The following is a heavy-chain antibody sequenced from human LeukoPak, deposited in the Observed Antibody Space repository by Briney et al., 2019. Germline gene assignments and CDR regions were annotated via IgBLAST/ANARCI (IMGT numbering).Heavy chain of an antibody. Sequence: SETLSLTCTVSGGSISSYYWSWIRQPAGKGLEWIGRIYNSGSTYYNPSLKSRVTISVDTSKNQFSLKLSSVTAADTAVYYCARGRGLEGNWFDPWGQGTLVTVSS. J-gene: IGHJ5*02. D-gene: IGHD3-10*01. CDR1: GGSISSYY. V-gene: IGHV4-4*07. CDR2: IYNSGST. CDR3: ARGRGLEGNWFDP.